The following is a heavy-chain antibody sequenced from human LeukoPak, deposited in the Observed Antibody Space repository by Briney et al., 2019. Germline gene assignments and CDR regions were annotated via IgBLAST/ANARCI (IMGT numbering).Heavy chain of an antibody. CDR3: AREEYYYGSGSYTFDY. Sequence: SETLSLTCTVSGGSISSYYWSWIRQPPGKGLEWIGYIYYSGSTNYNPSLKSRVTISVDTSKNQFSLKLSSVTAADTAVYYCAREEYYYGSGSYTFDYWGQGTLVTVSS. CDR2: IYYSGST. D-gene: IGHD3-10*01. J-gene: IGHJ4*02. V-gene: IGHV4-59*01. CDR1: GGSISSYY.